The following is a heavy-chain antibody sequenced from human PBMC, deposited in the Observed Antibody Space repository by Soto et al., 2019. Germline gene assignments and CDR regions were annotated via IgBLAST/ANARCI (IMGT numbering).Heavy chain of an antibody. CDR2: MNPNSGNT. CDR3: TRERSAAGTGWFDP. Sequence: QVQLVQSGAEVKKPGASVKVSCKASGYTFTSYDINWVRQATGQGLEWMGWMNPNSGNTGYAQKFQGRVTMTTNTAIRKAYMLLSSVRSEYTGAYYSTRERSAAGTGWFDPWGQGTLVTVSS. CDR1: GYTFTSYD. J-gene: IGHJ5*02. D-gene: IGHD6-13*01. V-gene: IGHV1-8*01.